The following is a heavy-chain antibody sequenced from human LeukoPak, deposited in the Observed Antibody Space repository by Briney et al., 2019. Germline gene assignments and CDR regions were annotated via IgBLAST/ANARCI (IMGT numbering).Heavy chain of an antibody. CDR3: TTDDAGLAPGY. D-gene: IGHD3-10*01. CDR1: GFSFSNAW. J-gene: IGHJ4*02. Sequence: GGSLRLSCAASGFSFSNAWMSWVRQAPGKGLEWVGRIESKTDGGTTDYAAPAKGRFTISRDDSKNTLYLQMNSLKTEDTAVYYCTTDDAGLAPGYWGQGTLVTVSS. V-gene: IGHV3-15*04. CDR2: IESKTDGGTT.